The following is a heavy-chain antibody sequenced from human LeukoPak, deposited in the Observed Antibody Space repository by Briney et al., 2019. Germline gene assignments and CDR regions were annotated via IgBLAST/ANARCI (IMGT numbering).Heavy chain of an antibody. CDR3: ARVADTIFGVVIPFNYYMDV. D-gene: IGHD3-3*01. CDR1: GYTFTNYY. V-gene: IGHV1-2*02. CDR2: INPNSGGT. J-gene: IGHJ6*03. Sequence: GASVKVSCKASGYTFTNYYMHWVRQAPGQGLEWMGWINPNSGGTNYAQKFQGRVTMTRDTSISTAYMELSRLRSDDTAVYYCARVADTIFGVVIPFNYYMDVWGKGTTVTVSS.